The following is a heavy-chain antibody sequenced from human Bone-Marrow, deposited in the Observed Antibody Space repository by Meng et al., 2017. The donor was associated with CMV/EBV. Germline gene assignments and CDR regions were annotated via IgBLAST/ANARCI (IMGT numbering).Heavy chain of an antibody. J-gene: IGHJ4*02. Sequence: LRLACVASGLPFDTYQMSWVRQAPGRGLEWVSTITANGDTAFYADSVRGRFTISRDNTKSTLSLQMDSLRVEDTAIYYCADPPNVGFWGQGTLVTVSS. CDR1: GLPFDTYQ. CDR2: ITANGDTA. CDR3: ADPPNVGF. V-gene: IGHV3-23*01. D-gene: IGHD1-26*01.